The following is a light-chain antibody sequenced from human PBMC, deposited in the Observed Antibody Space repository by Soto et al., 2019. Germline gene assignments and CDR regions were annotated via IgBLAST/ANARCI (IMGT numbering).Light chain of an antibody. CDR1: TSNIGSNY. CDR2: SNN. Sequence: QSVLTQPPSASGTPGQSVTISCSGSTSNIGSNYVSWYQQLPGTAPKLLIYSNNQRPSGVPDRFSGSKSGTSASLAISGLRSEDEADYYCAAWDDSLGAVFGGGTQLTVL. V-gene: IGLV1-47*02. J-gene: IGLJ7*01. CDR3: AAWDDSLGAV.